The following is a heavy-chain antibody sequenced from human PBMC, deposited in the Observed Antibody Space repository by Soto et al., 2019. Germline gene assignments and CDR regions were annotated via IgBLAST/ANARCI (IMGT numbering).Heavy chain of an antibody. CDR3: AKDARRWDYGGPYYFDH. J-gene: IGHJ4*02. CDR2: ISGSGGST. V-gene: IGHV3-23*01. D-gene: IGHD3-10*01. CDR1: GFTFSSYA. Sequence: EVQLLESGGGLVQPGGSLRLSCAASGFTFSSYAMSWVRQAPGKGLEWVSAISGSGGSTYYADSVKGRFTISRDNSKNTLYLQTTSLRAEDTAVYYCAKDARRWDYGGPYYFDHWGQGTLVTVSS.